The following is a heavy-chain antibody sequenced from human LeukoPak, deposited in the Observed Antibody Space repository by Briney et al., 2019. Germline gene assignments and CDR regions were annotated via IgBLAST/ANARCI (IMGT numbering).Heavy chain of an antibody. D-gene: IGHD3-3*01. CDR1: GFTFSSYS. V-gene: IGHV3-21*01. CDR3: ASPSSDFWSGYYVY. CDR2: ISSSSSYI. J-gene: IGHJ4*02. Sequence: GGSLRLSCAASGFTFSSYSMNWVRQAPGKGLEWVSSISSSSSYIYYADSVKGRFTISRDNAKNSLYLQMNSLRAEDTAVYYCASPSSDFWSGYYVYWGQGTLVTVSS.